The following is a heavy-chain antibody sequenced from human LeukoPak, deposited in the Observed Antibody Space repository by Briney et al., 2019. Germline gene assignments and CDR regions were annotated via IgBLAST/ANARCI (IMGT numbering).Heavy chain of an antibody. D-gene: IGHD6-6*01. CDR2: INPSGDFT. CDR1: GYTFTSYY. CDR3: ARTAARRFDY. Sequence: GASVKVSCKASGYTFTSYYMHWVRQAPGQGLEWMGIINPSGDFTIYAQKFQGRVTMTRDTSTSTVYMELSSLRSDDTAVYYCARTAARRFDYWGQGTLVTVSS. V-gene: IGHV1-46*01. J-gene: IGHJ4*02.